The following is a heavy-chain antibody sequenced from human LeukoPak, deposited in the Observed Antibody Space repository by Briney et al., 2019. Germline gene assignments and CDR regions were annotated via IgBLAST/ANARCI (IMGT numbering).Heavy chain of an antibody. V-gene: IGHV3-21*01. J-gene: IGHJ6*03. CDR2: ISSSSSYI. CDR1: GFTFSSYS. Sequence: GGSLRLSCAASGFTFSSYSMNWVRQAPGKGLEWVSSISSSSSYIYYADSVKGRFTISRDNAKNSLYLQMNSLRAEDTAVYYCARVLTYYHDSSGYYYQYYYYYMDVWGKGTTVTVSS. D-gene: IGHD3-22*01. CDR3: ARVLTYYHDSSGYYYQYYYYYMDV.